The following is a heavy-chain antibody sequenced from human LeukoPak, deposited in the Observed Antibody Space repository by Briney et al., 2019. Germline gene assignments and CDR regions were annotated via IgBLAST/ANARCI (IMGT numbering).Heavy chain of an antibody. CDR2: INHSGNT. Sequence: PSETLSLTCAVYGGSFSGYYWSWIRQPPGKGLEWIGEINHSGNTNYYPSLKSRVTISVDTSKNQFSLKLRSVTAADTAVYYCARDGRWGQGTLVTVSS. CDR3: ARDGR. V-gene: IGHV4-34*01. D-gene: IGHD2-15*01. CDR1: GGSFSGYY. J-gene: IGHJ4*02.